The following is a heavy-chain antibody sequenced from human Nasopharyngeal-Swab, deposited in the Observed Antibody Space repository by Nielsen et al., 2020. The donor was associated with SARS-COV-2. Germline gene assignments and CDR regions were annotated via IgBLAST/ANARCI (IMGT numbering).Heavy chain of an antibody. Sequence: ASVKVSCKASGYTFTIYAMHWVRQAPGQRLEWMGWINAGNGNTKYSQKFQGRVTISRDTSASTAYMELSSLRSEDTAVYYCASSSLPYLLCGRDCYSDYWGQGTLVTVSS. CDR1: GYTFTIYA. J-gene: IGHJ4*02. D-gene: IGHD2-21*02. CDR3: ASSSLPYLLCGRDCYSDY. CDR2: INAGNGNT. V-gene: IGHV1-3*01.